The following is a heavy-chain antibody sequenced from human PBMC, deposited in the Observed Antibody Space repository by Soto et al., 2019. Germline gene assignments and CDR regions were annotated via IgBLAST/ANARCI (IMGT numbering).Heavy chain of an antibody. V-gene: IGHV1-69*12. D-gene: IGHD2-2*01. CDR1: GGTFSSYA. CDR2: IIPIFGTA. Sequence: QVQLVQSGAEVKKPGSSVKVSCKASGGTFSSYAISWVRQAPGQGLEWMGGIIPIFGTANYAQKFQGRVTIIADDSTRKAYVELSSMRSEDTAVYYCARGGIVLVPAATRYNWFVPWGQGTLVTVSS. CDR3: ARGGIVLVPAATRYNWFVP. J-gene: IGHJ5*02.